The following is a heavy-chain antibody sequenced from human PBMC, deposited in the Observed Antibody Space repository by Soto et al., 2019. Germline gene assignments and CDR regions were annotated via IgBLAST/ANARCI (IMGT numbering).Heavy chain of an antibody. CDR3: AREPYGGNEFDY. V-gene: IGHV1-3*01. Sequence: QVQLVQSGAEVKKPGASVKVSCKASGYTFTSYAVHWVRQAPGQRLEWMGCINVGDGNTRYLQKLQGRVTITRDTSASTAYMDLSSLRSEDTAVYYCAREPYGGNEFDYWGQGTLVTVSS. J-gene: IGHJ4*02. CDR1: GYTFTSYA. D-gene: IGHD4-17*01. CDR2: INVGDGNT.